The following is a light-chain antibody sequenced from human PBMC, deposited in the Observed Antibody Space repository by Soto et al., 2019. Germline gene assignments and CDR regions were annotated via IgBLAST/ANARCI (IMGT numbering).Light chain of an antibody. Sequence: QSALTQPPSASGSPGQSVTISCTGSSSDVGTYNYVSWYQQHPGKAPKLMIYEVSKRSSGVPDRFSGSKSGNTASLTVSGLQAEDEADYYCSSYAGSKNVVFGGGTQLTVL. V-gene: IGLV2-8*01. CDR2: EVS. CDR3: SSYAGSKNVV. J-gene: IGLJ2*01. CDR1: SSDVGTYNY.